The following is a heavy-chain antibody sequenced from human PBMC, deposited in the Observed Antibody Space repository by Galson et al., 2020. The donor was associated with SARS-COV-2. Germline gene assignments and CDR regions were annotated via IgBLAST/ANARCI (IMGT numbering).Heavy chain of an antibody. D-gene: IGHD1-26*01. CDR2: IYYSGST. Sequence: SETLSLTCTVSGGSISSGGYYWSWIRQHPGKGLEWIGYIYYSGSTYYNPSLKSRVTISVDTSKNQFSLKLSSVTAADTAVYYCASGTYSGSYLLFDYWGQGTLVTVSS. CDR1: GGSISSGGYY. V-gene: IGHV4-31*03. J-gene: IGHJ4*02. CDR3: ASGTYSGSYLLFDY.